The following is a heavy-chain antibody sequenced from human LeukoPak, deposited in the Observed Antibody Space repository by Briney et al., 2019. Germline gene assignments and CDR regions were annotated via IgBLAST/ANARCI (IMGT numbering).Heavy chain of an antibody. J-gene: IGHJ3*02. V-gene: IGHV4-4*02. CDR2: ILHTGPI. CDR3: ARTGRGFQGFFLPHDPFDI. CDR1: GVSITDNW. D-gene: IGHD3-3*01. Sequence: SETLSLTCAVSGVSITDNWWSWVRQPPGKGLEWIGEILHTGPINFNPSLKSRVTISVDTSKNQFSLKLTSVTAADTAVYYCARTGRGFQGFFLPHDPFDIWGQGTMVTVSS.